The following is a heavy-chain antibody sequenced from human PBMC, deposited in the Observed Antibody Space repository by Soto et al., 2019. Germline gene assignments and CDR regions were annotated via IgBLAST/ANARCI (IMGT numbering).Heavy chain of an antibody. CDR2: IYYSGST. Sequence: SETLSLTCTVSGGSISSGGYYWSWIRQHPGKGLEWIGYIYYSGSTYYNPSLKSRVTISVDTSKNQFSLKLSSVTAADTAVYYCARHQIAAAGICWFDPWGQGTLVTVSS. V-gene: IGHV4-39*01. J-gene: IGHJ5*02. CDR3: ARHQIAAAGICWFDP. D-gene: IGHD6-13*01. CDR1: GGSISSGGYY.